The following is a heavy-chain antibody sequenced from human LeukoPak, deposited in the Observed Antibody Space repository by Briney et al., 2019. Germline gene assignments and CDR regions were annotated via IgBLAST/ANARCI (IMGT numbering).Heavy chain of an antibody. CDR1: GYSFTKFW. Sequence: GESLKISCKGSGYSFTKFWIGWVRQMPGKGLEWMGIIYPGDSDTRYSPSFQGQVTLLVDTSISTAYLQWSSLRASDTAMYYCARQGSPTPITIFGVVISPPHFDYWGQGTLVTVSS. D-gene: IGHD3-3*01. J-gene: IGHJ4*02. CDR3: ARQGSPTPITIFGVVISPPHFDY. CDR2: IYPGDSDT. V-gene: IGHV5-51*01.